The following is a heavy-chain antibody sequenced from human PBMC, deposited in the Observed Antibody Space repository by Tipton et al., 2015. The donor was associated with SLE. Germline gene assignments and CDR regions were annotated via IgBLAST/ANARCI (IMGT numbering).Heavy chain of an antibody. CDR3: ASSGYSICWYRVRFDI. V-gene: IGHV1-18*01. J-gene: IGHJ3*02. CDR1: CYTFTSYG. CDR2: ISTYNCNT. Sequence: QLVQSGAEVKKPGASVKVSCKASCYTFTSYGISWVRQAPGQRLEWLGWISTYNCNTNYAQKLQGRVTMTTDTSTSTASMELRSLRSDDTAVYYCASSGYSICWYRVRFDILGQGTMVTVPS. D-gene: IGHD6-19*01.